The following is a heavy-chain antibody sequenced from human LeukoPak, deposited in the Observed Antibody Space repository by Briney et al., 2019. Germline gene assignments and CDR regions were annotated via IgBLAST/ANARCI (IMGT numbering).Heavy chain of an antibody. D-gene: IGHD3-22*01. J-gene: IGHJ4*02. V-gene: IGHV3-7*05. Sequence: PGGSLRLSCAASGFTFSTYWMSWVRQDPGKGLEWVANIKQDGSEKYFVDPVKGRFTISRDNAKNSLHLQMNSLRAEDTAVYYCARDSFYYDSSGLFDYWGQGTLVTVSS. CDR3: ARDSFYYDSSGLFDY. CDR1: GFTFSTYW. CDR2: IKQDGSEK.